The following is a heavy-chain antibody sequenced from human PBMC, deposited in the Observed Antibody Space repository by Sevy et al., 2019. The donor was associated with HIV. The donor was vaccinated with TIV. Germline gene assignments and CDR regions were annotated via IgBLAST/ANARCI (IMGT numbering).Heavy chain of an antibody. J-gene: IGHJ4*02. CDR2: INPKSGGT. CDR3: ARGRYDSSGYNRYYFDY. D-gene: IGHD3-22*01. V-gene: IGHV1-2*02. CDR1: EYTFTDYY. Sequence: ASVKVSCKSSEYTFTDYYIHWVRQAPGQGLEWMGWINPKSGGTNYVLQFQGRVTMTRDTSISTAYMELSRLRSDDTAVYYCARGRYDSSGYNRYYFDYWGQGTLVTVSS.